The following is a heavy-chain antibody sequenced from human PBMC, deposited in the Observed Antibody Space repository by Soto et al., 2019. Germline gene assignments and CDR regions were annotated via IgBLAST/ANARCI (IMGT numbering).Heavy chain of an antibody. CDR2: IYYSGST. CDR1: GGSVSSGSYY. D-gene: IGHD3-9*01. J-gene: IGHJ6*02. V-gene: IGHV4-61*01. Sequence: SETLSLTCTVSGGSVSSGSYYWSWIRQPPGKGLEWIGYIYYSGSTNYNPSLKSRVTISVDTSKNQFSLKLSSVTAADTAVYYCARAYYDILTGYYWGPPPDYYYGMDVWGQGTTVTVSS. CDR3: ARAYYDILTGYYWGPPPDYYYGMDV.